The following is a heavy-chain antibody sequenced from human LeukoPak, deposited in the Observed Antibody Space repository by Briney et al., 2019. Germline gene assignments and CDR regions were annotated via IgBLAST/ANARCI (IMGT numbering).Heavy chain of an antibody. V-gene: IGHV1-2*02. CDR2: INPNSGGT. Sequence: ASVKVSCKASGYTFTSYYMHWVRQAPGQGLEWMGWINPNSGGTNYAQKFQGRVTITADESTSTAYMELSSLRSEDTAVYYCARGETTDFDYWGQGTLVTVSS. CDR1: GYTFTSYY. D-gene: IGHD4-17*01. J-gene: IGHJ4*02. CDR3: ARGETTDFDY.